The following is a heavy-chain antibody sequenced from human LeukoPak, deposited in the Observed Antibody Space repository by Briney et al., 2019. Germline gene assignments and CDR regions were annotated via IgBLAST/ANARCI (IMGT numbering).Heavy chain of an antibody. V-gene: IGHV4-59*01. CDR2: IYYSGST. CDR1: GGSINNYY. CDR3: ARVTYSSGWSDY. D-gene: IGHD6-19*01. J-gene: IGHJ4*02. Sequence: PSETLSLTCTVSGGSINNYYWSWMRQSPGKGLEWIGYIYYSGSTNYNPSLKSRVTISVDTSKSQFSLKLSSVTAADTAIYYCARVTYSSGWSDYWGQGTLVTVSS.